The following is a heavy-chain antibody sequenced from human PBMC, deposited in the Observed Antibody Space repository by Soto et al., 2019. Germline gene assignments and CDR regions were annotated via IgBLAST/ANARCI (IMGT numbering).Heavy chain of an antibody. J-gene: IGHJ5*02. D-gene: IGHD3-22*01. Sequence: SETLSLTCTVSGGSISSYYWSWIRQPPGKGLEWIGYIYYSGSTNYNPSLKSRVTISVDTSKNQFSLKLTSVTAADTAVYYCARNESGSSTNRLYPRGQGTLVTVSS. V-gene: IGHV4-59*08. CDR3: ARNESGSSTNRLYP. CDR2: IYYSGST. CDR1: GGSISSYY.